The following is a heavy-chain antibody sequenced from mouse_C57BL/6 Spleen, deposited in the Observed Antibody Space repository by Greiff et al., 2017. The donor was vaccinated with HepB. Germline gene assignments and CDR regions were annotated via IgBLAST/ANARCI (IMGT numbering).Heavy chain of an antibody. Sequence: VQLQQPGAELVKPGASVKLSCKASGYTFTSYWMQWVKQRPGQGLEWIGEIDPSDSYTNYNQKFKGKATLTVDTSSSTAYMQLSSLTSEDSAVYYCARGAFITTVVAPYWYFDVWGTGTTVTVSS. CDR2: IDPSDSYT. D-gene: IGHD1-1*01. CDR3: ARGAFITTVVAPYWYFDV. J-gene: IGHJ1*03. CDR1: GYTFTSYW. V-gene: IGHV1-50*01.